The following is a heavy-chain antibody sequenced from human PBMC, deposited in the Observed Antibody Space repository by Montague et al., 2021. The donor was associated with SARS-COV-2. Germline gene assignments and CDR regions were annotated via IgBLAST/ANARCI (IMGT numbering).Heavy chain of an antibody. CDR3: ASDGGTITIFGVLSMLRYFDY. Sequence: SLRLSCAASGFTFSSYSMNWVRQAPGKGLEWVSFISTSSSTIYYADSVKGRFTISRDNAKNSLYLQMNSLRDEDTAVYYCASDGGTITIFGVLSMLRYFDYWGQGTLVTVSS. D-gene: IGHD3-3*01. V-gene: IGHV3-48*02. CDR1: GFTFSSYS. CDR2: ISTSSSTI. J-gene: IGHJ4*02.